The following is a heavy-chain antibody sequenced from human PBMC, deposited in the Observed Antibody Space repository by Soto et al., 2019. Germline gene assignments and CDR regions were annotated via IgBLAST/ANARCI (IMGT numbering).Heavy chain of an antibody. D-gene: IGHD2-2*01. V-gene: IGHV4-59*01. CDR1: GGSISSYY. CDR2: IYYSGST. J-gene: IGHJ4*02. Sequence: ASETLSLTCTVSGGSISSYYWSWIRQPPGKGLEWIGYIYYSGSTNYNPSLKSRVTISVDTSKNQFSLKLSSVTAADTAVYYCAIWYCSSTRCSYDYWGQGTLVTVSS. CDR3: AIWYCSSTRCSYDY.